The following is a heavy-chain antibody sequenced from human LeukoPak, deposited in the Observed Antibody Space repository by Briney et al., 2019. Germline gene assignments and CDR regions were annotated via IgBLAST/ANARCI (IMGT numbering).Heavy chain of an antibody. J-gene: IGHJ4*02. D-gene: IGHD3-10*01. CDR2: ISSSGSTI. CDR3: ARRMRPGLYGSGSYYLDY. Sequence: PGGSLRLSSAASGFTLSDYYMSWIRQAPGRGLEWVPYISSSGSTIYYADSVKGRFTISRDNAKNSLYLQMNSLRAEDTAVYYCARRMRPGLYGSGSYYLDYWGQGTLVTVSS. CDR1: GFTLSDYY. V-gene: IGHV3-11*01.